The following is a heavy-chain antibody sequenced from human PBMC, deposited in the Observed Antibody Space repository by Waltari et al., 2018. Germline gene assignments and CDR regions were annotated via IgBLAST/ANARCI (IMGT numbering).Heavy chain of an antibody. CDR1: GGSFNSGRYS. J-gene: IGHJ4*02. CDR3: ARGDGDGANFYFDY. Sequence: QVQLQESGPGLVKLSQTLSLTCTVSGGSFNSGRYSWSWIRQPAGKGLEGIGLIYTRGNTKYNPSLKSRVTISLDTSNNQFSLSLGSVTAADTAVYYCARGDGDGANFYFDYWGQGTLVTGSS. CDR2: IYTRGNT. D-gene: IGHD1-1*01. V-gene: IGHV4-61*02.